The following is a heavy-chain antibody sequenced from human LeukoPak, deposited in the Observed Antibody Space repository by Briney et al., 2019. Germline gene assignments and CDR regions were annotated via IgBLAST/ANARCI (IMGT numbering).Heavy chain of an antibody. CDR2: IRSKANSYAT. V-gene: IGHV3-73*01. CDR3: TRPYNSSGWIYYYYGMDV. D-gene: IGHD6-19*01. J-gene: IGHJ6*02. Sequence: GGSLRLSCAASGFTFSGSAMHWVRQASGKGLEWVGRIRSKANSYATAYAASVKGRFTISRDDSKNTAYLQMNSLKTEDTAVYYCTRPYNSSGWIYYYYGMDVWGQGTTVTVSS. CDR1: GFTFSGSA.